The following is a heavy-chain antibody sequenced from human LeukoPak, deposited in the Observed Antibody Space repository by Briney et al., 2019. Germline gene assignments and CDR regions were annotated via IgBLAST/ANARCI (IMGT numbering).Heavy chain of an antibody. Sequence: PGRSLRLSCAASGFTFSSYGMHWVRQAPGKGLEWVAVISYDGSNKFSADSVKGRFTISRDNSKNTVDLQMNSLRAEDTAVYYCAICVYGSGLYYYGMDVWGQGTTVTVSS. CDR3: AICVYGSGLYYYGMDV. CDR2: ISYDGSNK. D-gene: IGHD3-10*01. CDR1: GFTFSSYG. J-gene: IGHJ6*02. V-gene: IGHV3-30*03.